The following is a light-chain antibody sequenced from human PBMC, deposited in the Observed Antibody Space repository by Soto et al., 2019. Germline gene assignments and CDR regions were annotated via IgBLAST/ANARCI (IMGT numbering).Light chain of an antibody. CDR2: DAS. Sequence: DIQMTQTPSTLSASVGDRVTITCRASQSISNWLAWYQQKPGKTPKLLIYDASSLESGVPSRFSGSGSGTEFTLTISSLQPDDLAAYYCQQYDRHPWTFGQGTKVEIK. CDR3: QQYDRHPWT. J-gene: IGKJ1*01. V-gene: IGKV1-5*01. CDR1: QSISNW.